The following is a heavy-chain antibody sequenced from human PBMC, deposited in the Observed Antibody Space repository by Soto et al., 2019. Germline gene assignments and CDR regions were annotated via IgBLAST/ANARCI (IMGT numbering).Heavy chain of an antibody. CDR1: GGSFSGYY. CDR3: ARALAGWFGALYWFDP. V-gene: IGHV4-34*01. CDR2: INHSGST. Sequence: SETLSLTCAVYGGSFSGYYWSWIRQPPGKGLEWIGEINHSGSTNYNPSLKSRVTISVDTSKNQFSLKLSSVTAADTAVYYCARALAGWFGALYWFDPWGQGTLVTVSS. J-gene: IGHJ5*02. D-gene: IGHD3-10*01.